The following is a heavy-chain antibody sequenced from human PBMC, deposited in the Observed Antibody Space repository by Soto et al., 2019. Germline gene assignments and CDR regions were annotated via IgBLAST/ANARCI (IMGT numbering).Heavy chain of an antibody. CDR1: GYTFSNYD. CDR3: ARGIKGLPPSALDI. D-gene: IGHD5-12*01. V-gene: IGHV1-8*01. Sequence: ASVKVACKASGYTFSNYDIDWVRQATGQGLSWMGWWNTNTDKTGSAQRFQGRVTMTRNTSLSTAYLELSGLRSDHAGVYYCARGIKGLPPSALDIWGQGTRVTVS. CDR2: WNTNTDKT. J-gene: IGHJ3*02.